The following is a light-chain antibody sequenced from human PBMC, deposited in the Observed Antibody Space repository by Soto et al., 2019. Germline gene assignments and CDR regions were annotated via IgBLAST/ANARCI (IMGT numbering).Light chain of an antibody. J-gene: IGKJ1*01. CDR3: QQDGSSPQWT. Sequence: EIVLTQSPGTLSLSPGERATLSCMARQSVSSSYLAWYQQKPGQAPRLLIYGASSRATGIPDRFSGSGSGTDCTLTISRLEPDDLAVYYCQQDGSSPQWTFGQGTKLEFK. V-gene: IGKV3-20*01. CDR2: GAS. CDR1: QSVSSSY.